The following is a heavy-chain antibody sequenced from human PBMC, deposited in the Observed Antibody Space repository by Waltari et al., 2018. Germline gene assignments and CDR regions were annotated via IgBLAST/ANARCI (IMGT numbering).Heavy chain of an antibody. CDR2: SYYAGNA. CDR1: GGSITNSDYY. V-gene: IGHV4-39*01. CDR3: ARQGASSWFYVTFDY. J-gene: IGHJ4*02. D-gene: IGHD6-13*01. Sequence: QLQLQESGPGLVKPSETLSITCTVSGGSITNSDYYWGWIRQPPGKGLEWIGASYYAGNAYYNPSLVSRVAISVDTSKNQFSLKLSSVTAADTAVYYCARQGASSWFYVTFDYWGQGTLVPVSS.